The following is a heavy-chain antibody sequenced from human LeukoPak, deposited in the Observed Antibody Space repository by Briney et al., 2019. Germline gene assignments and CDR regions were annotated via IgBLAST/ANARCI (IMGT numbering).Heavy chain of an antibody. Sequence: ASVKVSCKASGYTFTGYYMHWVRQAPGQGLEWMGIINPSGGSTNYAQKFQGRVIMTRDTSTRTVYMELSSLRSEDTAAYYCARDPPYNTSGYLFDYWGQGTLVTVSS. CDR2: INPSGGST. CDR1: GYTFTGYY. D-gene: IGHD3-22*01. V-gene: IGHV1-46*01. CDR3: ARDPPYNTSGYLFDY. J-gene: IGHJ4*02.